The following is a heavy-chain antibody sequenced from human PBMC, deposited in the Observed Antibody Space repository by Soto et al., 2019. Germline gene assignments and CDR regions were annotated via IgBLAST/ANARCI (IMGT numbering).Heavy chain of an antibody. V-gene: IGHV3-23*01. CDR3: AKDYDSSGYYYGWFDP. J-gene: IGHJ5*02. CDR2: ITGSGGST. D-gene: IGHD3-22*01. CDR1: GFTFSSYA. Sequence: EVQLLESGGGLVQPGGSLRLSCAASGFTFSSYAMSWVRQAPGKGLEWVSAITGSGGSTFYADSVKGRFTISRDNSENTLYLQINSLRAEDTAAYYCAKDYDSSGYYYGWFDPWGQGTLVTVSS.